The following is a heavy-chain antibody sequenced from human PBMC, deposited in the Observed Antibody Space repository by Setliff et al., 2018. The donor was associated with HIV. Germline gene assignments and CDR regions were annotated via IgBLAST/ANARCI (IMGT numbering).Heavy chain of an antibody. CDR1: GDSVSSASYY. J-gene: IGHJ6*03. CDR3: ASEAWTSYRSSSGYYYYYMDV. V-gene: IGHV4-61*01. Sequence: KASETLSLTCTVSGDSVSSASYYWSWIRQPPGKGLEWIGYIYYSGTTKYNSSLKSRVTISVDTSKNQFSLKLSSVTAADTAVYYCASEAWTSYRSSSGYYYYYMDVWGKGTTVTVSS. CDR2: IYYSGTT. D-gene: IGHD6-6*01.